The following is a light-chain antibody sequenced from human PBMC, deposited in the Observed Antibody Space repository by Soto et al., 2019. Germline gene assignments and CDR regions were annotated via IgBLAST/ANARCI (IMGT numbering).Light chain of an antibody. CDR2: GAS. J-gene: IGKJ5*01. Sequence: EIVMTQSPATLSVSPGDRATLSCRAGQSVGSNLAWYQQKPGQAPMLLIYGASTTATGIPARFSGSGSGTEFTLTISSLQSEDFAVYYCQRYNAWPLTFGQGTRLDIK. CDR3: QRYNAWPLT. V-gene: IGKV3-15*01. CDR1: QSVGSN.